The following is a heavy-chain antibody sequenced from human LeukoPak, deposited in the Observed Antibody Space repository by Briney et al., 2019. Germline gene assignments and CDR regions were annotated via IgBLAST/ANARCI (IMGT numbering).Heavy chain of an antibody. V-gene: IGHV5-51*01. CDR2: IYPGDSDT. J-gene: IGHJ4*02. D-gene: IGHD6-6*01. Sequence: GESLKISCKDSGYSFTSYWIGWVRQMPGKGLEWMGIIYPGDSDTRYSPSFQGQVTISADKSISTAYLQWSSLKASDTAMYYCARQRSSSTRFVDYWGQGTLVTVSS. CDR1: GYSFTSYW. CDR3: ARQRSSSTRFVDY.